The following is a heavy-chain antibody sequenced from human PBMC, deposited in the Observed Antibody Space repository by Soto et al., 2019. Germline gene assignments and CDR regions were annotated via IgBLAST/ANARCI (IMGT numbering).Heavy chain of an antibody. J-gene: IGHJ6*02. Sequence: GESLKISCKASGYSFTSYWIGWVRQMPGKGLELMGIIYPGDSDTRYSPSFQGQVTISADKSISTAYLQWSSLKASDTAMYYCARSMPYYYGSGSYYKMTLYYYGMGVWGQGTTVTVSS. V-gene: IGHV5-51*01. CDR2: IYPGDSDT. CDR3: ARSMPYYYGSGSYYKMTLYYYGMGV. CDR1: GYSFTSYW. D-gene: IGHD3-10*01.